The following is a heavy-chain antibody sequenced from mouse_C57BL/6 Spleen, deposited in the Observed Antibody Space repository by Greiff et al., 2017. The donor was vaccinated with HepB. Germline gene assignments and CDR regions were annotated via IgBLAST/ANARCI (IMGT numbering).Heavy chain of an antibody. CDR1: GFSFNTYA. D-gene: IGHD2-3*01. CDR3: VRLYDGYYVYYAMDY. CDR2: IRSKSNNYAT. J-gene: IGHJ4*01. V-gene: IGHV10-1*01. Sequence: DVMLVESGGGLVQPKGSLKLSCAASGFSFNTYAMNWVRQAPGKGLEWVARIRSKSNNYATYYADSVKDRFTISRDDSESMLYLQMNNLKTEDTAMYYCVRLYDGYYVYYAMDYWGQGTSVTVSS.